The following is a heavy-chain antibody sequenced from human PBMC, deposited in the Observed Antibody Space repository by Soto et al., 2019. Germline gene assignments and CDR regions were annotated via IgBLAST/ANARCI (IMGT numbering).Heavy chain of an antibody. CDR1: GFTFSTYV. Sequence: GGSLRLSCAASGFTFSTYVMSWVRQAPGEGLEWVSTITGSGVNTFYADSVKGRFTISRDNSRNTLYLHMNSLRAEDTAVYHCAKSLGPNYFDHWGQGTLVTVSS. CDR3: AKSLGPNYFDH. CDR2: ITGSGVNT. V-gene: IGHV3-23*01. J-gene: IGHJ4*02.